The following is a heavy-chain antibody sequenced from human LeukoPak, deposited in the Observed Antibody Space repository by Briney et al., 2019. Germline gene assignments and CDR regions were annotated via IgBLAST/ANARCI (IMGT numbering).Heavy chain of an antibody. CDR3: ARDSPDLVVVPAAPNDYYYYVDV. J-gene: IGHJ6*03. V-gene: IGHV4-4*07. CDR1: GGSISSYY. CDR2: IYTSGST. D-gene: IGHD2-2*01. Sequence: PSETLSLTCTVSGGSISSYYWSWIRQPAGKGLEWIGRIYTSGSTNYNPSLKSRVTMSVDTSKNQFSLKLSSVTAADTAVYYCARDSPDLVVVPAAPNDYYYYVDVWGKGTTVTVSS.